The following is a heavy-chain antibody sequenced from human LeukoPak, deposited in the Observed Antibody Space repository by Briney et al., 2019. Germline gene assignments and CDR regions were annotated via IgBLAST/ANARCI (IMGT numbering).Heavy chain of an antibody. CDR1: GGSISSSSYY. D-gene: IGHD3-16*02. V-gene: IGHV4-39*07. Sequence: SETLSLTGTVSGGSISSSSYYWGWIRQPPGKGLEWIGSIYYSGSTYYNPSLKSRVTISVDTSKNQFSLKLSSVPAADTAVYYCARVKSNGVIVLDYLDYWGQGTLVTVSS. J-gene: IGHJ4*02. CDR3: ARVKSNGVIVLDYLDY. CDR2: IYYSGST.